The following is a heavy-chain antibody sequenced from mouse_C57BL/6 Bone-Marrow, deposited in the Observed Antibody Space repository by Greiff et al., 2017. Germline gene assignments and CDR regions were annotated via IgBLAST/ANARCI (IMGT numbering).Heavy chain of an antibody. J-gene: IGHJ4*01. CDR2: IYPRSGNT. CDR1: GYTFTSYG. Sequence: QVQLKQSGAELARPGASVKLSCKASGYTFTSYGISWVKQRTGQGLEWIGEIYPRSGNTYYNEKFKGKATLTADKSSSTAYMELRSLTSEDSAVYFCARDPVSYAMDYWGQGTSVTVSS. V-gene: IGHV1-81*01. CDR3: ARDPVSYAMDY.